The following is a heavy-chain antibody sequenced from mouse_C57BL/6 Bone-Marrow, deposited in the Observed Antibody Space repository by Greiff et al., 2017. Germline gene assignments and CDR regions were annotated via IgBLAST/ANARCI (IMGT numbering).Heavy chain of an antibody. CDR1: GYSTTSGYY. CDR3: AREGSFAY. D-gene: IGHD3-2*02. Sequence: EVKHQVSRPGLVKPSQSLSLTCSVTGYSTTSGYYWNWIRQFPGNKLEWMGYISYDGSNNYNPSLKNRISITRDTSKNQFFLKLNSLTTEDTATYYCAREGSFAYWGQGTLVTVSA. CDR2: ISYDGSN. V-gene: IGHV3-6*01. J-gene: IGHJ3*01.